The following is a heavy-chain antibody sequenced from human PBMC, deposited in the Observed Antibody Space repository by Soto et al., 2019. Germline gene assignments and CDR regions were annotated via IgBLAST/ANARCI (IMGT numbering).Heavy chain of an antibody. CDR2: IYSRGNT. J-gene: IGHJ4*02. CDR1: GDSISSSGHY. V-gene: IGHV4-39*01. D-gene: IGHD4-17*01. CDR3: ARAGQQLDYDTYFDF. Sequence: QLQVLESGPGLVKPSETLSLTCTVSGDSISSSGHYWAWIRQSPGKGLEWIGSIYSRGNTYYNPSLQSRVTLSTDTSNNQVSRKVNSVTASDTAIYYCARAGQQLDYDTYFDFWAQGMLVTVSS.